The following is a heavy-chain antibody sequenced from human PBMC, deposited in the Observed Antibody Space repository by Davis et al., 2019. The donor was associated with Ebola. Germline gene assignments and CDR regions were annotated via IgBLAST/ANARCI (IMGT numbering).Heavy chain of an antibody. CDR2: INSDGSAT. V-gene: IGHV3-74*01. Sequence: GESLKISCAASGFTFGTHWMHWVRQAPGKGLVWVSRINSDGSATNYADSVNGRFTISRDNAKNSLYLQMDNLRDEDTAVYYCARGGGCTGDTCWYADYWGQGTLVTVSS. CDR1: GFTFGTHW. J-gene: IGHJ4*02. D-gene: IGHD2-8*02. CDR3: ARGGGCTGDTCWYADY.